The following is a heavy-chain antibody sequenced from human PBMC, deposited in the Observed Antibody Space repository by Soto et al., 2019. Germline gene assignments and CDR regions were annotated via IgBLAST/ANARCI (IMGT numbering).Heavy chain of an antibody. CDR1: GGSVSSGSYY. V-gene: IGHV4-61*01. Sequence: SETLSLTCTVSGGSVSSGSYYWGWIRQPPGKGLEWIGYIYYSGSTNYNPSLKSRVTISVDTSKNQFSLKLSSVTAADTAVYYCARDRVDTAITTILVYYFDYWGQGTLVTVSS. J-gene: IGHJ4*02. CDR3: ARDRVDTAITTILVYYFDY. D-gene: IGHD5-18*01. CDR2: IYYSGST.